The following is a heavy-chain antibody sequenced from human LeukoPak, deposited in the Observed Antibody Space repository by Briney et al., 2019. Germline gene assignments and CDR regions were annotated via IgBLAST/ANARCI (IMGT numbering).Heavy chain of an antibody. J-gene: IGHJ4*02. CDR2: ISSSDSTI. CDR1: GFTFSSYE. CDR3: ARDYDFWSGFPPLFDY. Sequence: TGGSLRLSCAASGFTFSSYEMNWVRQAPGKGLEWVSYISSSDSTIYYADSVKGRFTISRDNAKNSLYLRMNSLRAEDTAVYYCARDYDFWSGFPPLFDYWGQGTLVTVSS. D-gene: IGHD3-3*01. V-gene: IGHV3-48*03.